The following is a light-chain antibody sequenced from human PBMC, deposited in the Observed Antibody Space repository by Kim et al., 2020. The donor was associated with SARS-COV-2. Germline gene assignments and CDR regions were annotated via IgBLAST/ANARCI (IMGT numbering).Light chain of an antibody. Sequence: PGQTASITFSGYKLGYKYACWYQHKPGQSPVLVIYQDSKRPSGIPERFSGSNSGNTATLTISGTQAMDEADYYCQAWDSSTADVVFGGGTQLTVL. CDR3: QAWDSSTADVV. CDR1: KLGYKY. CDR2: QDS. J-gene: IGLJ2*01. V-gene: IGLV3-1*01.